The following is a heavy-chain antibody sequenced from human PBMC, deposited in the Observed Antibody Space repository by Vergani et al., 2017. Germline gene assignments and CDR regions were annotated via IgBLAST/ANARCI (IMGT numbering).Heavy chain of an antibody. CDR3: ARDKAAFWSGTRYMDV. Sequence: QLQLQESGSGLVKPSQTLSLTCAVSGGSISSGGYSWSWIRQPPGKGLVWIGYIYHSGSTSYNPSLKSRVTISVDRSKNQSSLKLSSVTSADTAVYYCARDKAAFWSGTRYMDVWGKGP. CDR1: GGSISSGGYS. D-gene: IGHD3-3*01. CDR2: IYHSGST. J-gene: IGHJ6*03. V-gene: IGHV4-30-2*01.